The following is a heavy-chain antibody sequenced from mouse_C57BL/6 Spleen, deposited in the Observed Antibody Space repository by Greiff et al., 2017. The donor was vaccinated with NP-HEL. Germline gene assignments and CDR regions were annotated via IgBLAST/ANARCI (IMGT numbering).Heavy chain of an antibody. J-gene: IGHJ2*01. CDR1: GFTFSNYW. Sequence: EVKLVESGGGLVQPGGSMKLSCVASGFTFSNYWMNWVRQSPEKGLEWVAQIRLKSDNYATHYAESVKGRFTISRDDSKSSVYLQMNNLRAEDTGIYYCTGPITTVVGGFDYWGQGTTLTVSS. CDR2: IRLKSDNYAT. D-gene: IGHD1-1*01. CDR3: TGPITTVVGGFDY. V-gene: IGHV6-3*01.